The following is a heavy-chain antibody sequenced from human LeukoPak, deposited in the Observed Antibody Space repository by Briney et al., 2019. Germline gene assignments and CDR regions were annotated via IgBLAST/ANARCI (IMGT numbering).Heavy chain of an antibody. CDR2: ISYDGSNK. Sequence: QPGGSLRLSCAASGFTFSSYAMHWVRQAPGKGLEWVAVISYDGSNKYYADSVKGRFTIPRDNSKNTLYLQMNSLRAEDTAVYYCARGLKAYYYGSGSYFPSYFDYWGQGTLVTVSS. J-gene: IGHJ4*02. CDR3: ARGLKAYYYGSGSYFPSYFDY. CDR1: GFTFSSYA. D-gene: IGHD3-10*01. V-gene: IGHV3-30-3*01.